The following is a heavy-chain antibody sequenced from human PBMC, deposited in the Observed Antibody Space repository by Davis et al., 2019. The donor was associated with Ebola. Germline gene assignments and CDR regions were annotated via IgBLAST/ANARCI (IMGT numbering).Heavy chain of an antibody. CDR2: ISISSAFI. D-gene: IGHD3-3*01. J-gene: IGHJ6*04. Sequence: GESLKISCAASGFSFSTYTMTWVRQAPGKGLEWVSSISISSAFIYYADSVKGRFTISRDNSKNTLYLQMNSLRAEDTAVYYCARWSGMDVWGKGTTVTVSS. CDR1: GFSFSTYT. CDR3: ARWSGMDV. V-gene: IGHV3-21*01.